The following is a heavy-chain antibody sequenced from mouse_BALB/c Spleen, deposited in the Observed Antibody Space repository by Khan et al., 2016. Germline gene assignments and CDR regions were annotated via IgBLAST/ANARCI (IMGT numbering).Heavy chain of an antibody. CDR2: IDPDNGDT. V-gene: IGHV14-4*02. Sequence: VQLQQSGAELVRSGASVKLSCTASGFNIKDYYMHWVKQRPEQGLEWIGWIDPDNGDTEYDPKFQGKATMTADTSSNTAYLHLNSLTSEDTAVYYCNAVYYDSDSDFWGLGSTLTVSS. CDR3: NAVYYDSDSDF. J-gene: IGHJ2*01. D-gene: IGHD2-4*01. CDR1: GFNIKDYY.